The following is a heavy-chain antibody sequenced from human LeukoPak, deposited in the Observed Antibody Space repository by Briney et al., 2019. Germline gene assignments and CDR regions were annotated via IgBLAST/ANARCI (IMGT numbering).Heavy chain of an antibody. Sequence: GGSLRLSCAASGFTFSTYSMSWVRQAPGKGPEWLSYISTSSITKYYADSVKGRFTISRDDAKHSLSLQMNSLRADDTAVYYCAKEMGFCSGGSCYRWFDSWGQGTLVTVSS. CDR3: AKEMGFCSGGSCYRWFDS. J-gene: IGHJ5*01. CDR2: ISTSSITK. D-gene: IGHD2-15*01. V-gene: IGHV3-48*01. CDR1: GFTFSTYS.